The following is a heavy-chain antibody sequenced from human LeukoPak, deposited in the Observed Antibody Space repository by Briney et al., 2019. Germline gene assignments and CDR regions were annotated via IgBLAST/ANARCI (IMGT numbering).Heavy chain of an antibody. D-gene: IGHD5-24*01. CDR2: IIPIFGTA. V-gene: IGHV1-69*13. CDR1: EGPFSGFA. J-gene: IGHJ4*02. CDR3: ARRDGYQHDY. Sequence: GASVKVSGKPLEGPFSGFAIGGVRQPLGQGLEWMGGIIPIFGTANYAQKFQGRVTITADESTSTAYMELSSLRSEDTAVYYCARRDGYQHDYWGQGTLVTVSS.